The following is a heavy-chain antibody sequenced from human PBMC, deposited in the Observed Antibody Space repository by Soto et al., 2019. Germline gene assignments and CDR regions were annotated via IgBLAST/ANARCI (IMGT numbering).Heavy chain of an antibody. CDR3: ARSGDIVVVPAASGMDV. CDR2: IYPGDSDT. D-gene: IGHD2-2*01. CDR1: GYSCTSYW. V-gene: IGHV5-51*01. J-gene: IGHJ6*02. Sequence: XESLKISFKGSGYSCTSYWIGWVRQIPGKGLEWMGIIYPGDSDTRYSPSFQGQVTISADKSISTAYLQWSSLKASDTAMYYCARSGDIVVVPAASGMDVWGQGTTVTVSS.